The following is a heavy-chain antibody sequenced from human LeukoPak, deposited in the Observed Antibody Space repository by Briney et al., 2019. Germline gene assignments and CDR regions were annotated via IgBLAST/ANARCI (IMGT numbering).Heavy chain of an antibody. J-gene: IGHJ3*02. CDR2: IYYSGNT. Sequence: SETLYLTCTVSGGSISSYYWSWIRQSPGKGLEWIGYIYYSGNTNYNPSLKSRVTISIDTSKNHFSLRLSSVTAADTAVYYCARVGDGTFDIWGRGTMVIVSS. V-gene: IGHV4-59*01. D-gene: IGHD3-16*01. CDR3: ARVGDGTFDI. CDR1: GGSISSYY.